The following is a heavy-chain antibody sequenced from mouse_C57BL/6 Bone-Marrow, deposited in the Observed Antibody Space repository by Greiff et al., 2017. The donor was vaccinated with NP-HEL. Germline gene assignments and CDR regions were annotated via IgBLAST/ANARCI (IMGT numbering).Heavy chain of an antibody. CDR1: GYTFTSYW. J-gene: IGHJ1*03. V-gene: IGHV1-72*01. D-gene: IGHD1-1*01. Sequence: QVQLQQPGADLVKPGASVKLSCKASGYTFTSYWMHWVKQRPGRGLEWIGRIDPNSGGTKSNEKFKTKATLTVDKPSSPAYMQLSSLTSEGSAVFYCAGDYDGSRGWYYDIWGRGTTVTVSS. CDR3: AGDYDGSRGWYYDI. CDR2: IDPNSGGT.